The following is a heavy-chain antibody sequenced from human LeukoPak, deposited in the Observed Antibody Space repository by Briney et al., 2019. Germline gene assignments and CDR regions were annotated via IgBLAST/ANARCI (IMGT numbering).Heavy chain of an antibody. V-gene: IGHV3-66*01. CDR2: IYSGGST. CDR1: GLTVSSNY. Sequence: GGSLRLSCAASGLTVSSNYMSWVRQAPGKGLEWVSVIYSGGSTYYADSVKGRFTISRDNSKNTLYLQMNSLRAEDTAVYYCARDRHEWLVALDYWGQGTLVTVSS. D-gene: IGHD6-19*01. J-gene: IGHJ4*02. CDR3: ARDRHEWLVALDY.